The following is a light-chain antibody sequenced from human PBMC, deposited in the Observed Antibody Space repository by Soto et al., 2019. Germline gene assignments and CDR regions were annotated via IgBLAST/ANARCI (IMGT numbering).Light chain of an antibody. J-gene: IGLJ2*01. Sequence: QSVLTQPPSASGSPGQSVTISCTGTSSDVVGYNFVSWYQQHPGKAPKLMIYEVSKRPSGVPDRFSGSKSGNTASLTVSGLQAEDEADYYCSSYAGTVLFGGGTKLTVL. CDR2: EVS. CDR1: SSDVVGYNF. V-gene: IGLV2-8*01. CDR3: SSYAGTVL.